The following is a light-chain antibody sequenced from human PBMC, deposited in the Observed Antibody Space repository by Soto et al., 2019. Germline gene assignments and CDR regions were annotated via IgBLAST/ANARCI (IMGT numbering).Light chain of an antibody. V-gene: IGKV3-15*01. CDR2: GAS. CDR1: QSVSSS. CDR3: QQYNKWPRT. J-gene: IGKJ3*01. Sequence: EIVMTQSPATLSVSPGERATLSCRASQSVSSSLAWYQQRPGQAPKLLIYGASTRATGIPARFSGSGSGTEFTLTISSLQSEDFVVYYCQQYNKWPRTFGPGTKVDIK.